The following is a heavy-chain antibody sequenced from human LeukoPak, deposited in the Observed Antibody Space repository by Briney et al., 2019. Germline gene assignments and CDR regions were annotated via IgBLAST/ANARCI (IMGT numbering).Heavy chain of an antibody. CDR1: GFTFSSYS. Sequence: KPGGSLRLSCAASGFTFSSYSMNWVRQAPGKGLEWVSSISSSSSYIYYADSVKGRFTISRDNAKNLLYLQMNSLRAEDTAVYYCAGAYDFWSGYPYYFDYWGQGTLVTVSS. V-gene: IGHV3-21*01. CDR2: ISSSSSYI. CDR3: AGAYDFWSGYPYYFDY. D-gene: IGHD3-3*01. J-gene: IGHJ4*02.